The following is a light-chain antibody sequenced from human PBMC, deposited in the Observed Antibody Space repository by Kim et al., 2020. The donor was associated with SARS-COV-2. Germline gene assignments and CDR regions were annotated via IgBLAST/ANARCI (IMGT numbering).Light chain of an antibody. J-gene: IGLJ3*02. Sequence: QSITISCTGTTSDVGTYNLVSWFQQHPGKAPKLMIYGVTKRPSGVSSRFSGYKSGNTASLTISGLQPEDEAYYYCCSYAGGSVYWVFGGGTQLTVL. CDR3: CSYAGGSVYWV. CDR1: TSDVGTYNL. V-gene: IGLV2-23*02. CDR2: GVT.